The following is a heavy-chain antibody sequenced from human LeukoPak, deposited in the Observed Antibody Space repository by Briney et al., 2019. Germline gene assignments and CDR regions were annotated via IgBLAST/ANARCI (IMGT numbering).Heavy chain of an antibody. J-gene: IGHJ4*02. CDR1: GGSISDTVNH. D-gene: IGHD3-22*01. CDR3: ASGKYDSTGYELLPTFDY. CDR2: ISYSGST. Sequence: PSETLSLTCTVSGGSISDTVNHWGWIRQPPGKGLEYIGRISYSGSTYYNPSLKSRVAMSMDTSKNQFSLRLTSVTAADTAVYYCASGKYDSTGYELLPTFDYWGQGTLVTVSS. V-gene: IGHV4-39*07.